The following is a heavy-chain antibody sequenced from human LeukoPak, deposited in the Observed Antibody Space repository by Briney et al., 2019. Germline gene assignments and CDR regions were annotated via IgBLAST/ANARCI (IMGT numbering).Heavy chain of an antibody. J-gene: IGHJ4*02. CDR2: ISYDGSNK. D-gene: IGHD6-13*01. V-gene: IGHV3-30-3*01. Sequence: PGGSLRLSCAASGFTFSSYAIHWVRQAPGKGLEWVAVISYDGSNKYYADSVKGRFTLPRDNSKNTLYLQMNSLRPEDTAVYYCARRYSNTWYYFDYCGQGTLVTVSS. CDR3: ARRYSNTWYYFDY. CDR1: GFTFSSYA.